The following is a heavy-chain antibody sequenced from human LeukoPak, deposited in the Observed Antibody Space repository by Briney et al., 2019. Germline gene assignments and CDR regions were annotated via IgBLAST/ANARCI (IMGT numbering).Heavy chain of an antibody. CDR2: INHSGST. Sequence: GSLRLSCAASGFTVSSNYMSWVRQAPGKGLEWIGEINHSGSTNYNPSLKSRVTISVDTSKNQFSLKLSSVTAADTAVYYCARVGNILTGYYISRRRTYYFDYWGQGTLVTVSS. V-gene: IGHV4-34*01. D-gene: IGHD3-9*01. CDR1: GFTVSSNY. CDR3: ARVGNILTGYYISRRRTYYFDY. J-gene: IGHJ4*02.